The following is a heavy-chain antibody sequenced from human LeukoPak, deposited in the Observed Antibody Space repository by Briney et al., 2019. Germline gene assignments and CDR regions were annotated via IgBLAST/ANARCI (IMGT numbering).Heavy chain of an antibody. V-gene: IGHV5-10-1*01. CDR3: ARTLSDYYYFDY. CDR1: GYSFTSYW. D-gene: IGHD4-17*01. J-gene: IGHJ4*02. CDR2: IDPSDSYT. Sequence: GESLKISCKGSGYSFTSYWISWVRKMPGKGLDFMWRIDPSDSYTNYSPSFQGHVTISVDKSISTAYLQWSSLKASDTAMYYCARTLSDYYYFDYWGQGTLVTVSS.